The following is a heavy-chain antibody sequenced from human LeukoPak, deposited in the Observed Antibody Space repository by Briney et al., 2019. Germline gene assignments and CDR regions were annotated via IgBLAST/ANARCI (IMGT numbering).Heavy chain of an antibody. J-gene: IGHJ3*02. CDR2: IHYSGNT. V-gene: IGHV4-39*01. CDR3: AKHPKTGHDAFDI. CDR1: GGSISSTNSY. Sequence: SETLSLTCTVSGGSISSTNSYWGWIRQPPGKGLEWIGSIHYSGNTYYSPSLKSRVTISVDTSQNLFSLRLSSVTAADAAVYYCAKHPKTGHDAFDIWGQGTVVTVSS.